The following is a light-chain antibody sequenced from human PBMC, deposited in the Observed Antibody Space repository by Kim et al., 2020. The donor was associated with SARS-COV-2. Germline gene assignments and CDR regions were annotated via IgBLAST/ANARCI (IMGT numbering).Light chain of an antibody. CDR3: QQYNTWPRT. Sequence: VTPGERVTRSCRASQSVSINLAWYQQKPGQTPRLLISAASSRATGIPARFSGSGSGTEFTLTISSLQSEDFAVYYCQQYNTWPRTFGQGTKVDIK. V-gene: IGKV3-15*01. CDR2: AAS. J-gene: IGKJ1*01. CDR1: QSVSIN.